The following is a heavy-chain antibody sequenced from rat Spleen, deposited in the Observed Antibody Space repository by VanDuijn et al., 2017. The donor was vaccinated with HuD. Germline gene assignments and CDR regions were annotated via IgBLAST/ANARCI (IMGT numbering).Heavy chain of an antibody. Sequence: EVQLVESDGGLVQPGRSLKLSCAASGFTFSDYFMAWVRQAPAKGLEWVATISSDGSSTYYRDSVKGRFTISRDNAKSTLYLQMDSLRSEDTATYYCARDLYVMDAWGQGTLVTVSS. CDR3: ARDLYVMDA. CDR2: ISSDGSST. J-gene: IGHJ3*01. D-gene: IGHD1-12*01. CDR1: GFTFSDYF. V-gene: IGHV5-29*01.